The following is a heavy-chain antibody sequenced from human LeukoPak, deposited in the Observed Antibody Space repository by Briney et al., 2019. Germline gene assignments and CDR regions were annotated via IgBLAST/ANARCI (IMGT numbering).Heavy chain of an antibody. V-gene: IGHV4-59*01. Sequence: SETLSLTCTVSGGSISSYYWSWIRQPPGKGLAWIGYIYYSGSTNYNPSLKSRVTISVDTSKNQFSLKLSSVTAADTAMYYCARTPTPITMVRGVIFHWYFDLWGRGTLVTVSP. D-gene: IGHD3-10*01. J-gene: IGHJ2*01. CDR3: ARTPTPITMVRGVIFHWYFDL. CDR2: IYYSGST. CDR1: GGSISSYY.